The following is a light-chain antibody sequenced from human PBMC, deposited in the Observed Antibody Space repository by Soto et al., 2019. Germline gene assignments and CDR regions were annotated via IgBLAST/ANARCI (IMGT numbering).Light chain of an antibody. CDR1: QSISNY. Sequence: DIQMTQSPSSLSASVGDRVTITCRASQSISNYLNWYQQKPGKAPNLLSYGAYNLQSGVPSSITGSGYGTDLTVKIRSLLPEDFSTPYYQNCYNTLCTVGQRNKG. CDR2: GAY. CDR3: QNCYNTLCT. J-gene: IGKJ1*01. V-gene: IGKV1-39*01.